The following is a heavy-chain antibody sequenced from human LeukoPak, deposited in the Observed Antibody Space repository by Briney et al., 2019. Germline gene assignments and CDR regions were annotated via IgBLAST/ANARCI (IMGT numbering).Heavy chain of an antibody. CDR3: ARAYNSDFGY. CDR2: INSDGSIT. Sequence: SGGSLRLSCAASGFTFSNFWMHWVRQAPGKGLVWVSRINSDGSITSYADSVNGRFTISRDNAKNTLFLQMNSLRAEDTAVYYCARAYNSDFGYWGLGTLVTVSS. V-gene: IGHV3-74*01. D-gene: IGHD6-25*01. CDR1: GFTFSNFW. J-gene: IGHJ4*02.